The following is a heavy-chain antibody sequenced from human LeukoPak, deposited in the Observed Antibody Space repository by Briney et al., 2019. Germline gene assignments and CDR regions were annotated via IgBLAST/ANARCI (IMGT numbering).Heavy chain of an antibody. J-gene: IGHJ4*02. CDR1: GFMFSSNW. CDR3: TRGRLTSDF. Sequence: GGSLRLSCAASGFMFSSNWMSWVRLAPGKGLEWMANIKGDGSEKNYADSVKGRFTVSRDNVKNLVCLQMNSLRAEDTATYYCTRGRLTSDFWGQGTLVTVSS. V-gene: IGHV3-7*04. D-gene: IGHD3-9*01. CDR2: IKGDGSEK.